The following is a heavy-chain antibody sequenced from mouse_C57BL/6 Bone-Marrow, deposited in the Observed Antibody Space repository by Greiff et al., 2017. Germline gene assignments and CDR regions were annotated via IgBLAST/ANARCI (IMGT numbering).Heavy chain of an antibody. D-gene: IGHD1-1*01. CDR1: GYTFTSYW. J-gene: IGHJ4*01. CDR2: IDPSDSYT. Sequence: VQLQQPGAELVRPGTSVKLSCKASGYTFTSYWMHWVKQRPGQGLEWIGVIDPSDSYTNYNQKFKGKATLTVDTSSSTAYMQLSSLTSEDSAVYYCARGLIYYYGSSLSMDYWGQGTSVTVSS. V-gene: IGHV1-59*01. CDR3: ARGLIYYYGSSLSMDY.